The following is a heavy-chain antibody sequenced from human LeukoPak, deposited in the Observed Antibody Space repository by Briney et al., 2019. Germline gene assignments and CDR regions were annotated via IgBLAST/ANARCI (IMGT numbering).Heavy chain of an antibody. V-gene: IGHV3-33*01. CDR1: GFTFSSYG. CDR2: IWYDGSNK. J-gene: IGHJ5*02. D-gene: IGHD1-26*01. Sequence: PGGSLRLSCAASGFTFSSYGMHWVRQAPGKGLEWVAVIWYDGSNKYYADSVKGRFTISRDNSKNTLYLQMNSLRAEDTAVYYCARDWLVGATTDVWFDPWGQGTLVTVSS. CDR3: ARDWLVGATTDVWFDP.